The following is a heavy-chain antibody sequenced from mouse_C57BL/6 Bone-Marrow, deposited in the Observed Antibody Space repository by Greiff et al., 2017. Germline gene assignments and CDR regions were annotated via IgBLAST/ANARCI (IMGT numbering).Heavy chain of an antibody. D-gene: IGHD1-1*01. CDR3: ARGGSITTVPQDFDV. J-gene: IGHJ1*03. Sequence: QVQLQQPGAELVRPGSSVKLSCKASGYTFTSYWMHWVKQRPIQGLEWIGNIDPSDSETHYNQKFKDKATLTVDKSSSTAYMQLSSLTSEDSAVYYCARGGSITTVPQDFDVWGTGTTVTVSS. CDR1: GYTFTSYW. V-gene: IGHV1-52*01. CDR2: IDPSDSET.